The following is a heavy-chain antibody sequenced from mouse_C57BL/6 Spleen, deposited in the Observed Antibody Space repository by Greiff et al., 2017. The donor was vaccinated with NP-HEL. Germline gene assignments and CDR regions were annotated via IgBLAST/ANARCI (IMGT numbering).Heavy chain of an antibody. CDR3: ARANWDYFDY. CDR1: GYTFTSYW. D-gene: IGHD4-1*01. J-gene: IGHJ2*01. V-gene: IGHV1-64*01. Sequence: VQLQQPGAELVKPGASVKLSCKASGYTFTSYWMHWVKQRPGQGLEWIGMIHPNSGSTNYNEKFKSKATLTVDTSSSTAYMQLSSLTSEDSAVYYCARANWDYFDYWGQGTTLTVSS. CDR2: IHPNSGST.